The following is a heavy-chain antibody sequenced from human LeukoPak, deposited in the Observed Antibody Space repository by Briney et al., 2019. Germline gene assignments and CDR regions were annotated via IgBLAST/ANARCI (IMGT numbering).Heavy chain of an antibody. Sequence: GGSLRLSCAASGFTFSVYWMTWVRQAPGKGLEWVASIKEDGTKKYYVDSVKGRFTISRDNAKNSLYLQMNSLRADDTAVYYCARWRGADYWGQGTLVTVSS. D-gene: IGHD3-16*01. CDR1: GFTFSVYW. CDR3: ARWRGADY. CDR2: IKEDGTKK. J-gene: IGHJ4*02. V-gene: IGHV3-7*01.